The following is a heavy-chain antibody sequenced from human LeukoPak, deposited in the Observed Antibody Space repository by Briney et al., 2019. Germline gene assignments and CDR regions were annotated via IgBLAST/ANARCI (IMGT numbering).Heavy chain of an antibody. Sequence: SETLSLTCTVSGGSISSGGYSWSWIRQPPGKGLEWIGYIYHSGSTYYNPSLKSRVTISVDRSKNQFSLKLSSVTAADTAVYYCARGRDIGWFDPWGQGTLVTVSS. D-gene: IGHD5-12*01. CDR1: GGSISSGGYS. CDR2: IYHSGST. CDR3: ARGRDIGWFDP. V-gene: IGHV4-30-2*01. J-gene: IGHJ5*02.